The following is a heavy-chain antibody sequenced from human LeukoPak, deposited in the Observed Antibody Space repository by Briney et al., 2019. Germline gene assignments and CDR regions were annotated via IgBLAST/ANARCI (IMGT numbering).Heavy chain of an antibody. CDR3: ATTHYYGSGSYSQNYYYYYMDV. CDR1: GGSISSYY. Sequence: PSETLSLTCTVSGGSISSYYWSWIQQPAGKGLEWIGRIYTSGNTNYNPSLKSRVTMSVDTSRNQFSLKLTSVTAADTAVYYCATTHYYGSGSYSQNYYYYYMDVWGKGTTVTVSS. V-gene: IGHV4-4*07. CDR2: IYTSGNT. D-gene: IGHD3-10*01. J-gene: IGHJ6*03.